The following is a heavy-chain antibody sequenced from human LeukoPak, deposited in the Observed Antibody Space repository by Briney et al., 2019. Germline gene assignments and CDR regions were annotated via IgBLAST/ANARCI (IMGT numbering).Heavy chain of an antibody. CDR1: VYTFTGYY. CDR3: ARGRYGSGPADY. CDR2: INPNSGGT. J-gene: IGHJ4*02. Sequence: ASVKVSCKASVYTFTGYYMHWVRQAPGQGLEWMGRINPNSGGTNYAQKFQGRVTMTRDTSISTAYMELSRLRSDDTTVYYCARGRYGSGPADYWGQGTLVTVSS. D-gene: IGHD3-10*01. V-gene: IGHV1-2*06.